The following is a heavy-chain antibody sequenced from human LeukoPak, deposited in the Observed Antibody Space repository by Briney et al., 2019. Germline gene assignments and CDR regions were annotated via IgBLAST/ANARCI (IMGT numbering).Heavy chain of an antibody. CDR1: GFTFSSYG. J-gene: IGHJ3*02. CDR3: SRGGMIVVVITSDDAFDM. V-gene: IGHV3-49*03. Sequence: QSGGSLRLSCAASGFTFSSYGMHWFRQAPGKGLEWVGCIRSKAYGGTTEYAASVKGRFSISRDDSKSIAYLQMNSLKTEDTAVYYCSRGGMIVVVITSDDAFDMWGQGTMVTVSS. CDR2: IRSKAYGGTT. D-gene: IGHD3-22*01.